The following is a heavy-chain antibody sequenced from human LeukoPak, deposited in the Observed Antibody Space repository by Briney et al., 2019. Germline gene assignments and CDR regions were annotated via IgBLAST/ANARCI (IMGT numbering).Heavy chain of an antibody. CDR3: ARVYPTLIVAVPAAKTYYMTS. D-gene: IGHD2-2*01. CDR2: INHSGST. J-gene: IGHJ6*03. Sequence: GSLRLSCAASGFTFSDYYMSWIRQAPGKGLEWIGEINHSGSTNYNPSLKSRVTISVDTSKNQFSLKLSSVTAADTAVYYCARVYPTLIVAVPAAKTYYMTSGAKGPRSPSP. CDR1: GFTFSDYY. V-gene: IGHV4-34*01.